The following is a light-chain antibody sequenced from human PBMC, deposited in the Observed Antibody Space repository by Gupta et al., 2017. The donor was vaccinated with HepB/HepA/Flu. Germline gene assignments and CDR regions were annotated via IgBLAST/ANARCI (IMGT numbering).Light chain of an antibody. CDR1: QSVSNN. J-gene: IGKJ4*01. CDR3: QHYENWAIT. CDR2: GAS. Sequence: EIVMPQSPATLSVSPGERATLSCRASQSVSNNLAWYQHIPGQAPRLLIFGASTRATGIPARFSGSGSGTDFTLTISSLQSEDFAVYYCQHYENWAITFGGGTKVEIK. V-gene: IGKV3-15*01.